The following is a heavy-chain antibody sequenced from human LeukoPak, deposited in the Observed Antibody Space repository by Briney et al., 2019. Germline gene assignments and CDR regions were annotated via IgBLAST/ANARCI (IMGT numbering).Heavy chain of an antibody. CDR1: GFTFSSYG. D-gene: IGHD6-13*01. CDR2: IRFDGTNK. CDR3: ARDAAAGTLDY. Sequence: GRSLRLSCAASGFTFSSYGMHWVRQAPGKGLDWVTFIRFDGTNKFDADSVKGRFTVSRDNSKTTLYLQLNSLRAEDTAVYYCARDAAAGTLDYWGQGTLVTVSS. V-gene: IGHV3-30*12. J-gene: IGHJ4*02.